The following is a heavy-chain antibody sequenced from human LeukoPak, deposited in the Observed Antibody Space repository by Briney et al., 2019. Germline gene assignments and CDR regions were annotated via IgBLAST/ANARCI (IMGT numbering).Heavy chain of an antibody. CDR1: GGSISSSNW. Sequence: SETLSLTCAVSGGSISSSNWWGWVRQPPGKGLEWVGEIYHSGSPNSNPSLKSRVTISVDKSRNHFSLNLSSVTAADTAVYYCARVNINNWHSCDYWGQGTLVTVSS. J-gene: IGHJ4*02. D-gene: IGHD1-1*01. CDR3: ARVNINNWHSCDY. V-gene: IGHV4-4*02. CDR2: IYHSGSP.